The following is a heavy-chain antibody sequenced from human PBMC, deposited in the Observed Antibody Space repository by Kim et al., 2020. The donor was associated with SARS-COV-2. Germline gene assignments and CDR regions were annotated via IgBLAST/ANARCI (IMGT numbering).Heavy chain of an antibody. CDR2: ISSSSSYT. V-gene: IGHV3-11*06. D-gene: IGHD3-10*01. Sequence: GGSLRLSCAASGFTFSDYYMSWIRQAPGKGLEWVSYISSSSSYTNYADSVKGRFTISRDNAKNSLYMQMNSLRAEDTAVYYCASTLILFGEQSYYFDYWGQGTLVTVSS. CDR3: ASTLILFGEQSYYFDY. CDR1: GFTFSDYY. J-gene: IGHJ4*02.